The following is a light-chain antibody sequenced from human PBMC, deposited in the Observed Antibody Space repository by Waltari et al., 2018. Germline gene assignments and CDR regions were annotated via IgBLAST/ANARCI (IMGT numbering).Light chain of an antibody. CDR3: QHYVSLPVT. CDR1: QSIGKY. Sequence: EIVLTQSPGTLSLSSGERATLSCRTSQSIGKYLAWYQQKPGQAPRLLIYHASSRATGIPDRFSGSVSGTDFSLTISRLEPEDFAVYYCQHYVSLPVTFGQGTKVEIK. V-gene: IGKV3-20*01. CDR2: HAS. J-gene: IGKJ1*01.